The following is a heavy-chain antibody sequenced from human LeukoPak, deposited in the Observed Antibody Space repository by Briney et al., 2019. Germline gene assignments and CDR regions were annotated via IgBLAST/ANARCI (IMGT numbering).Heavy chain of an antibody. J-gene: IGHJ5*02. Sequence: GASVTVSCTASGYTFTSYGISWVRQAPGQGLEWMGWISAYNGNTNYAQKLQGRVTMTTDTSTSTAYMELRSLRSDDTAVYYCARNDFWSHAMWYNWFDPWGQGTLVTVSS. CDR1: GYTFTSYG. V-gene: IGHV1-18*01. CDR3: ARNDFWSHAMWYNWFDP. CDR2: ISAYNGNT. D-gene: IGHD3-3*01.